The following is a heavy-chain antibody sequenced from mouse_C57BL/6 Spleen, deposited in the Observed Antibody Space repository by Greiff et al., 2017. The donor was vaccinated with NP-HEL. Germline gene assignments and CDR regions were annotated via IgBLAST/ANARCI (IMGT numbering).Heavy chain of an antibody. J-gene: IGHJ3*01. CDR2: IHPRSGNT. Sequence: QVQLQQSGAELARPGASVKLSCKASGYTFTSYGISWVKQRTGQGLEWIGEIHPRSGNTYYNEKFKGKATLTADKSSSTAYMELRSLTSEDSAVYFCARSVTGQGFAYWGQGTLVTVSA. CDR1: GYTFTSYG. V-gene: IGHV1-81*01. CDR3: ARSVTGQGFAY. D-gene: IGHD4-1*01.